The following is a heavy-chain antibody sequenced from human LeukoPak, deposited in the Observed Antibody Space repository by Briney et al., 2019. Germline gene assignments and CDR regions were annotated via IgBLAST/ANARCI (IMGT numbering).Heavy chain of an antibody. CDR1: GFTFSSYG. CDR2: IRYDGSNK. CDR3: AKGNSGSYPVAFRFDY. Sequence: PGGSLRLSCAASGFTFSSYGMHWVRQAPGKGLEWVAFIRYDGSNKYYADSVKGRFTISRDNSKNTLYLQMNSLRAEDTAVYYCAKGNSGSYPVAFRFDYWGQGTLVTVSS. D-gene: IGHD1-26*01. J-gene: IGHJ4*02. V-gene: IGHV3-30*02.